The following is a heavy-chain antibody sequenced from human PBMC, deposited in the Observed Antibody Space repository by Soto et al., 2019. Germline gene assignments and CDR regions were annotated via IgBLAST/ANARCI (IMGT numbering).Heavy chain of an antibody. CDR2: INPNSCGT. D-gene: IGHD6-13*01. CDR3: ARVKIAAAGITLDY. J-gene: IGHJ4*02. Sequence: SXKVSFKASGYTXSGYYMHLVRQAPGQGLEWMGWINPNSCGTNYAQKFQGRVTMTRDTSISTAYMELSRLRPDDPAVYYCARVKIAAAGITLDYWGQGTLGTVS. V-gene: IGHV1-2*02. CDR1: GYTXSGYY.